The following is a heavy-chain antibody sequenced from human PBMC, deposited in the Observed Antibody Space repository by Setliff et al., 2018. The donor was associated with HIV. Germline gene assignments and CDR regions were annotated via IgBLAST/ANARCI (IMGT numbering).Heavy chain of an antibody. D-gene: IGHD6-6*01. Sequence: SETLSLTCTVSGGSISSYYWSWIRQPPGKGLEWIGYIYYSGSTNYNPSLKSRVTISVDTSKNQFSLKLSSVTAADTAVYYCARHSSSRRHDAFDIRGQGTMVTVSS. CDR1: GGSISSYY. J-gene: IGHJ3*02. V-gene: IGHV4-59*08. CDR3: ARHSSSRRHDAFDI. CDR2: IYYSGST.